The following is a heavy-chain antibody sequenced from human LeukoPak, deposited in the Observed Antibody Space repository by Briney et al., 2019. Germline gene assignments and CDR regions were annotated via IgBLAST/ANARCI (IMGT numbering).Heavy chain of an antibody. V-gene: IGHV3-30*02. D-gene: IGHD5-18*01. J-gene: IGHJ3*02. Sequence: GGSLGLSCGASGFTFSSYGMHWVRQAPGKGLEWVAFIRSDGSNKYYPDSVKGRFTISRDNSKNTLYLQMNSLRAEDTAVYYCTRSYGYGVDAFDIWGQGTMVTVSS. CDR2: IRSDGSNK. CDR3: TRSYGYGVDAFDI. CDR1: GFTFSSYG.